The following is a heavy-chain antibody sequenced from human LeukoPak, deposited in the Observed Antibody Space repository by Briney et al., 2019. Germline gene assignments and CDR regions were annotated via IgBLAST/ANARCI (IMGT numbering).Heavy chain of an antibody. CDR1: GFTVRSSY. J-gene: IGHJ6*03. V-gene: IGHV3-53*01. CDR2: IYSGGSP. Sequence: PGGSLRLSCAASGFTVRSSYMSWVRQAPGKGLEWVSVIYSGGSPDYADSAKGRFTISRDNAKNSLYLQMNSLRAEDTAVYYCASRASSGWYYYYYYMDVWGKGTTVTVSS. CDR3: ASRASSGWYYYYYYMDV. D-gene: IGHD6-19*01.